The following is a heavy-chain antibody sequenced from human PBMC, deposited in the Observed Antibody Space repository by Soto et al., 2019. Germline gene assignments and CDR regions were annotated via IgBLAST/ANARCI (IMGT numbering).Heavy chain of an antibody. CDR1: GGSIRSSSFY. CDR3: ARRFYDGNEGFNY. J-gene: IGHJ4*02. V-gene: IGHV4-39*01. CDR2: FYYSGST. D-gene: IGHD5-12*01. Sequence: KPSETLSLTCTVSGGSIRSSSFYWGWIRQPPGRGLEWIGGFYYSGSTYYNPSLKSRVTISVDTSKNQFSLNLSSVTAADTAVYYCARRFYDGNEGFNYWGQGTLVTVS.